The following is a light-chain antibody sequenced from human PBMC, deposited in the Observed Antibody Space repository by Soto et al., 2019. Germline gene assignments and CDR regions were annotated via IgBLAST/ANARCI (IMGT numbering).Light chain of an antibody. CDR2: KAS. J-gene: IGKJ1*01. CDR3: QQYNSFPWT. CDR1: QSIGSW. Sequence: DIPMTQSPSTLSASVGDRVTITCRASQSIGSWLAWYQQKPGKAPKLLIYKASSLESAVPSRFSGSGSGTEFTLTISSLQPDDFATYCCQQYNSFPWTFGQGTMMEIK. V-gene: IGKV1-5*03.